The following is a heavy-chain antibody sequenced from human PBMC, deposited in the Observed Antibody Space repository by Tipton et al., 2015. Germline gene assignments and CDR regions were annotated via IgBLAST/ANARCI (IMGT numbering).Heavy chain of an antibody. J-gene: IGHJ3*02. V-gene: IGHV4-34*01. CDR3: ARRPLSVSAFGI. CDR2: IDHSGVT. CDR1: GGSFSDYY. D-gene: IGHD6-19*01. Sequence: LRLSCAVYGGSFSDYYWTWIRQPPGKGLEWIGEIDHSGVTNYNPSLKSRVTISVDTSKNQFSLRLSSATAADTAKYYCARRPLSVSAFGIWGHGTMVSVSS.